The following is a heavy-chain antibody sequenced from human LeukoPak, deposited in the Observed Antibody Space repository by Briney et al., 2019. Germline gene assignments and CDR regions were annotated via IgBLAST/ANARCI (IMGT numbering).Heavy chain of an antibody. J-gene: IGHJ4*02. CDR2: LDPEAGEM. CDR3: ATGRTWWDLLNY. CDR1: GHTLTELS. V-gene: IGHV1-24*01. Sequence: ASVKVSCKVSGHTLTELSLHWVRQAPGKGLEWMGGLDPEAGEMIYSQKFQGRVTMTEDTSTDIAYMEMSSLRSEDTAVYYCATGRTWWDLLNYRGQGTLVTVSS. D-gene: IGHD1-26*01.